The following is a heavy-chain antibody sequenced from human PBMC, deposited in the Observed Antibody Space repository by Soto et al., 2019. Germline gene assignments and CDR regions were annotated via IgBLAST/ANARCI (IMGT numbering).Heavy chain of an antibody. CDR3: ARDHHRYSGYDYVDY. CDR2: ISSSSSYT. V-gene: IGHV3-11*05. CDR1: GFTFSDYY. J-gene: IGHJ4*02. Sequence: QVQLVESGGGLVKPGGSLRLSCAASGFTFSDYYMRWIRQAPGKGPEWVSYISSSSSYTNYADSVRGRFTISRDNAKNSLYLQMNSLRAEDTAVYYCARDHHRYSGYDYVDYWGQGTLVSVSS. D-gene: IGHD5-12*01.